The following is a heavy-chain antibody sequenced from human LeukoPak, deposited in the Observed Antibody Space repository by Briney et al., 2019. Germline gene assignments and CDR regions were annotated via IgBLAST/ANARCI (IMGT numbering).Heavy chain of an antibody. CDR3: ARDPTAYYDSSGYYLNTIDY. CDR2: ISGSGGNT. Sequence: GGSLRLSCAASGFTFSSYAMSWVRQAPGKGLEWVSAISGSGGNTYYADSVKGRFTISRDNSKNTLYLQMNSLRAEDTAVYYCARDPTAYYDSSGYYLNTIDYWGQGTLVTVSS. J-gene: IGHJ4*02. CDR1: GFTFSSYA. V-gene: IGHV3-23*01. D-gene: IGHD3-22*01.